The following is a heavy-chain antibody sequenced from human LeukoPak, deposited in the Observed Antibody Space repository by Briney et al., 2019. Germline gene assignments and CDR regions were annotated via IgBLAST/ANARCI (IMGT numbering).Heavy chain of an antibody. CDR1: GGSMTSSSHY. D-gene: IGHD2-21*02. CDR2: MSYSGTT. J-gene: IGHJ4*02. V-gene: IGHV4-61*05. CDR3: ARAVTDYHPTFDY. Sequence: SSETLSLTCTVSGGSMTSSSHYWGWIRQPPGKGLEWIGIMSYSGTTNYNPSLKSRVTISVDTSKNQFSLKLSSVTAADTAVYYCARAVTDYHPTFDYWGQGTLVTVSS.